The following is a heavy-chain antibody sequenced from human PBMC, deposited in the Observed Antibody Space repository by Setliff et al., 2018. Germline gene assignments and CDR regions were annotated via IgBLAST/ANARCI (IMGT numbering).Heavy chain of an antibody. V-gene: IGHV1-3*01. CDR1: GYTFTNYL. CDR2: IDAGDGET. Sequence: GASVKVSCKASGYTFTNYLIYWLRQAPGQRLEWVGWIDAGDGETKYSRNFQGRVTITRDISATTVYMDLSSLRSEDTAVYYRARVRGSGTLLSEFEYWGQGTLVTVSS. D-gene: IGHD3-10*01. J-gene: IGHJ4*02. CDR3: ARVRGSGTLLSEFEY.